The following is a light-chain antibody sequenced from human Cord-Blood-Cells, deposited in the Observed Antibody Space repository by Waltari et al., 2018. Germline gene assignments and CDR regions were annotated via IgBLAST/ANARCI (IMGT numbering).Light chain of an antibody. CDR1: QGISSY. V-gene: IGKV1-8*01. CDR2: AAS. Sequence: AIRMTQSPSPFSASTGGRVTITCRASQGISSYLAWYQQKPGKAPKLLIYAASTLQSGVPSKFSGSGSGTDFTLTISCLQSEDFATYYCQQYYSYPRTFGQGTKVEIK. J-gene: IGKJ1*01. CDR3: QQYYSYPRT.